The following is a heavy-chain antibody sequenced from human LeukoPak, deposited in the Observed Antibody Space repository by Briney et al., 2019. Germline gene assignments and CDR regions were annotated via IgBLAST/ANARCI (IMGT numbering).Heavy chain of an antibody. Sequence: ASVKVSCKASGYTFTSYAMHWVRQAPGQRLEWMGWINAGNGNTKYSQKFQGRVTITRDTSASTAYMELNSLRSEDTAVYYCARDYYGSGSYYNFVNWGQGTLVTVSS. V-gene: IGHV1-3*01. CDR2: INAGNGNT. CDR1: GYTFTSYA. CDR3: ARDYYGSGSYYNFVN. J-gene: IGHJ4*02. D-gene: IGHD3-10*01.